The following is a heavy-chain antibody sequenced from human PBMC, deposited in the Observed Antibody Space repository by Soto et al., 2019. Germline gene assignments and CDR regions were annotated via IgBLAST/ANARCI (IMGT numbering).Heavy chain of an antibody. CDR3: ARSGGYCSSTSCYGDYYSGMDV. CDR1: GFTFSPDA. V-gene: IGHV3-30-3*01. D-gene: IGHD2-2*01. CDR2: ISYDGSNK. Sequence: GGSLRLSCAAAGFTFSPDAMHWVRQAPGKGLEWVAVISYDGSNKYYADSVKGRFTISRDNSKNPLYLQMNSLRVEDTAVYYCARSGGYCSSTSCYGDYYSGMDVWGQGTMVTVSS. J-gene: IGHJ6*02.